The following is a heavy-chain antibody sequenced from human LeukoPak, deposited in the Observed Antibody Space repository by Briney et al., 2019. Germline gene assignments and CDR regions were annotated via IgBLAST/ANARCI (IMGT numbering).Heavy chain of an antibody. D-gene: IGHD1-1*01. J-gene: IGHJ3*02. CDR1: GFTVTYNY. V-gene: IGHV3-53*01. Sequence: PGGSLRLSCAASGFTVTYNYMTWVRQAPGKGLEWVSLLYSAGSTNYADSVKGRFTISRDDSKNILYLQMNSLRADDTAVYYCARWTSFHAFDIWGQGTMVTVSS. CDR3: ARWTSFHAFDI. CDR2: LYSAGST.